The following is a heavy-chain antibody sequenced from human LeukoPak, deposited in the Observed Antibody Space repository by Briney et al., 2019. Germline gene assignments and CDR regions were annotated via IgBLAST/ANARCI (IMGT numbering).Heavy chain of an antibody. CDR2: INAVRNTV. CDR3: ARAQVGYNWFDP. D-gene: IGHD1-26*01. V-gene: IGHV3-48*01. Sequence: PGGSLRLSCAASGFTFRSYTMNWVRQAPGKGLEWISYINAVRNTVYYADSVKGRFTISTDNARNSLFLQMDSLRAEDTAVYYCARAQVGYNWFDPWGQGTLVTVSS. J-gene: IGHJ5*02. CDR1: GFTFRSYT.